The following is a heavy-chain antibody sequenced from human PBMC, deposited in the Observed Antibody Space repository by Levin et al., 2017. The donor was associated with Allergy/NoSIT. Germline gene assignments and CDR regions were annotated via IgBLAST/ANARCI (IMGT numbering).Heavy chain of an antibody. CDR2: ISTGSNYI. J-gene: IGHJ4*02. Sequence: GGSLRLSCAASGFTFSSYTMTWVRQAPGKGLEWVSSISTGSNYIYYADSVKGRFTVSRDNGKNSLYLQMNSLRAEDTAVYYCARVTVPGRGYCSGGSCFPLDYWGQGTLVTVSS. CDR3: ARVTVPGRGYCSGGSCFPLDY. V-gene: IGHV3-21*01. D-gene: IGHD2-15*01. CDR1: GFTFSSYT.